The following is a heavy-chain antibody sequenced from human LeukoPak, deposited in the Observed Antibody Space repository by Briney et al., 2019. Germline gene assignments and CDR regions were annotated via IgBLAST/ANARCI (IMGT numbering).Heavy chain of an antibody. CDR2: IRYDGSNK. J-gene: IGHJ4*02. CDR1: GFTFSSYG. V-gene: IGHV3-30*02. D-gene: IGHD2-21*02. Sequence: GGSLRLSCAASGFTFSSYGMHWVRQAPGKGLEWVAFIRYDGSNKYYADSVKGRFTISRDNSKNTLYLQMNSLRAEDTAVYYCAKPSLAYCGGNCYFDDYWGQGTLVTVSS. CDR3: AKPSLAYCGGNCYFDDY.